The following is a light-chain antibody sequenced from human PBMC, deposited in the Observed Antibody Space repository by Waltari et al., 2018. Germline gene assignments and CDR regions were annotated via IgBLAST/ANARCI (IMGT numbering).Light chain of an antibody. CDR3: MQALQTPLT. V-gene: IGKV2-28*01. CDR1: QSLLQSNGYNY. J-gene: IGKJ4*01. CDR2: LGS. Sequence: DIVMTQSPLSLPVPPGEPAPISCRSRQSLLQSNGYNYLDWYLQKPGQSPQLLIYLGSNRASGVPDRFSGSGSGTDFTLKISRVEAEDVGVYYCMQALQTPLTFGGGTKVEMK.